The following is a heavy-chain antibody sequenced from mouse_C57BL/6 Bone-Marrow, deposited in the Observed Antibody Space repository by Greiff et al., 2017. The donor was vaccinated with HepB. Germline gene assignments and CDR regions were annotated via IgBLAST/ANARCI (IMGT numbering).Heavy chain of an antibody. V-gene: IGHV1-18*01. CDR2: INPNNGGT. CDR1: GYTFTDYN. CDR3: ARSMVTTTLYYFDY. Sequence: VQLKESGPELVKPGASVKIPCKASGYTFTDYNMDWVKQSHGKSLEWIGDINPNNGGTIYNQKFKGKATLTVDKSSSTAYMELRSLTSEDTAVYYCARSMVTTTLYYFDYWGQGTTLTVSS. D-gene: IGHD2-2*01. J-gene: IGHJ2*01.